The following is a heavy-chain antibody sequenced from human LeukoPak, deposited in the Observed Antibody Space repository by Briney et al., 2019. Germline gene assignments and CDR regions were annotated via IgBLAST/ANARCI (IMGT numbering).Heavy chain of an antibody. CDR2: INWNGGST. J-gene: IGHJ6*03. CDR3: ARHGTITMVRGRLRYYYMDV. V-gene: IGHV3-20*04. CDR1: GFAFSSYA. D-gene: IGHD3-10*01. Sequence: GGSLRLSCAASGFAFSSYAMHWVRQAPGKGLEWVSGINWNGGSTGYADSVKGRFTISRDNAKNSLYLQMNSLRAEDTAVYYCARHGTITMVRGRLRYYYMDVWGKGATVTISS.